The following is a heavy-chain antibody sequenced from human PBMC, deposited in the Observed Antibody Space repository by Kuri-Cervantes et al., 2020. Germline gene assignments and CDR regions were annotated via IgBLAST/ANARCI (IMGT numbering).Heavy chain of an antibody. V-gene: IGHV3-30-3*01. J-gene: IGHJ4*02. CDR3: AKGIGYYYGSGSYYKRSDANFGFDY. CDR1: GFTFSSYA. Sequence: GESLKISCAASGFTFSSYAMHWVRRAPGKGLEWVAVISYDGSNKYYADSVKGRFTISRDNSKNTLYLQMNSLRAEDTAVYYCAKGIGYYYGSGSYYKRSDANFGFDYWGQGTLVTVSS. D-gene: IGHD3-10*01. CDR2: ISYDGSNK.